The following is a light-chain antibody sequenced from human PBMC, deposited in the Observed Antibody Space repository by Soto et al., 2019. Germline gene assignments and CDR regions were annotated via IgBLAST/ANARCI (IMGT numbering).Light chain of an antibody. CDR2: RAS. V-gene: IGKV1-5*03. CDR1: QTINTW. CDR3: QQYETYSGT. J-gene: IGKJ3*01. Sequence: DIKMTQSPSTLSASVGDRVTITCRASQTINTWLAWYQQKPGKAPKLLIYRASNLVSGVPSRFSGSGSGTEFTLTISSLQPDDFSIYYCQQYETYSGTFGPGTKVDI.